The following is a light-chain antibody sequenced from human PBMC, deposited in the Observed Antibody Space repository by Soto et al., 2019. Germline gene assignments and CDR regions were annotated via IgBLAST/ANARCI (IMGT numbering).Light chain of an antibody. CDR3: QQYYSTPYT. Sequence: DIVMTQSPDSLAVSLGERATINCKSSQSVLYSSNNKNHLAWYPQKPGQPPKLLIYWASTRESGVPDRFSGSGSGTDFTLTISSLQAEDVAVYYCQQYYSTPYTFGQGTKLEIK. CDR2: WAS. CDR1: QSVLYSSNNKNH. V-gene: IGKV4-1*01. J-gene: IGKJ2*01.